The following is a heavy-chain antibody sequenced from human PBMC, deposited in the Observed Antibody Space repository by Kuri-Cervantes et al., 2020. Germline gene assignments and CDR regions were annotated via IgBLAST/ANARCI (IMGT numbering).Heavy chain of an antibody. Sequence: GESLKISCAASGFTFSSYAMHWVRQAPGKGLEWVAVISYDGSNKYYADSVKGRFTISRDNAKNTLYLQMSSLRVEDTAVYYCIRDLAGAYGYWGQGVGVTGSS. D-gene: IGHD6-19*01. CDR3: IRDLAGAYGY. J-gene: IGHJ4*02. CDR2: ISYDGSNK. V-gene: IGHV3-30*07. CDR1: GFTFSSYA.